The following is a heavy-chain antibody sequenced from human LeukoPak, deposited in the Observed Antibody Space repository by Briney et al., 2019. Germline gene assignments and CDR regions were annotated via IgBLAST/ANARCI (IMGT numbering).Heavy chain of an antibody. CDR3: ARADYYGSAHFDY. Sequence: GESLKISCKGSGYSFTSYWIGWVRQMPGKGLEWMGIIFPGDSDTRYSPSFQGQVTISADKSISAYLQWSSLKASDTAMYYCARADYYGSAHFDYWGQGTLVTVSS. CDR2: IFPGDSDT. V-gene: IGHV5-51*01. CDR1: GYSFTSYW. J-gene: IGHJ4*02. D-gene: IGHD3-10*01.